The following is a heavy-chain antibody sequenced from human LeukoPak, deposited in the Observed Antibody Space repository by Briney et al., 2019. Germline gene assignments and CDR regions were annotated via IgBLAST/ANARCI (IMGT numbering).Heavy chain of an antibody. D-gene: IGHD6-19*01. J-gene: IGHJ6*03. CDR1: GGSISSSNYY. V-gene: IGHV4-39*07. CDR2: IYYSGST. CDR3: ARKKWLVRHYYYYIDV. Sequence: PSETLSLTCTVSGGSISSSNYYWGWIRQPPGKGLEWIGNIYYSGSTYYNPSLKSRVTISVDTSKNQFSLKLSSVTAADTAVYYCARKKWLVRHYYYYIDVWGKGTTVTISS.